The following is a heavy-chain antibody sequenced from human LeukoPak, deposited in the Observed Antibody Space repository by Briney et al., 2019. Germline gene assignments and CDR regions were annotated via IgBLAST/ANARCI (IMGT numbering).Heavy chain of an antibody. CDR3: ARDHLDYFDYYYMDI. J-gene: IGHJ6*03. Sequence: SQTLSLTCTVSGGSISSGSDYWSWIRQPAGKVLVWIGRIYTSGSINYNPSLTSRLAISLHTSQNEFSLKLSSVTAAGPAVYYCARDHLDYFDYYYMDIWGKGTTVTVSS. V-gene: IGHV4-61*02. CDR1: GGSISSGSDY. D-gene: IGHD2/OR15-2a*01. CDR2: IYTSGSI.